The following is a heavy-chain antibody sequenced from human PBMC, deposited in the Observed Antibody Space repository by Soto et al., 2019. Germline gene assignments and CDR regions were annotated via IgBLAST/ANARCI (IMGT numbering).Heavy chain of an antibody. V-gene: IGHV1-2*02. Sequence: TFSDYYLHWLRQAPGQGLEWMGWISPKSGGTHYAPKFEGRVTLTTDTSISTAFMELSRLTSDDTAVYYCARGPRTQLWFPNVYWGQGTLVTVSS. D-gene: IGHD5-18*01. CDR2: ISPKSGGT. CDR1: TFSDYY. J-gene: IGHJ4*02. CDR3: ARGPRTQLWFPNVY.